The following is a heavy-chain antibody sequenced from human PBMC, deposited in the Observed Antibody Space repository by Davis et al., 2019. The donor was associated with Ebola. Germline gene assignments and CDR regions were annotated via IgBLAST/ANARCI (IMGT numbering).Heavy chain of an antibody. Sequence: ASVKVSCKASGYTFTSYGISWVRQAPGQGLEWMGRIIPILGIANYAQKLQGRVTMTTDTSTSTAYLELRSLRSDDTAVYYCARVFTSSIWYRGLNYKYYGMDVWGQGTTVTVSS. D-gene: IGHD6-13*01. CDR1: GYTFTSYG. J-gene: IGHJ6*02. CDR2: IIPILGIA. V-gene: IGHV1-18*04. CDR3: ARVFTSSIWYRGLNYKYYGMDV.